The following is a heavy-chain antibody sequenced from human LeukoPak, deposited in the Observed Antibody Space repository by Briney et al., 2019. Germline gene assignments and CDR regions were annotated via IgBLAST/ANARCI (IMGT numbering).Heavy chain of an antibody. CDR2: IYHSGST. CDR1: GGSISSGGYS. J-gene: IGHJ4*02. CDR3: ARVSGQRILGKVFDY. V-gene: IGHV4-30-2*01. Sequence: SETLSLTCAVSGGSISSGGYSWSWTRQPPGKGLEWIGYIYHSGSTYYNPSLKSRVTISVDRSKNQFSLKLSSVTAADTAVYYCARVSGQRILGKVFDYWGQGTLVTVSS. D-gene: IGHD2-15*01.